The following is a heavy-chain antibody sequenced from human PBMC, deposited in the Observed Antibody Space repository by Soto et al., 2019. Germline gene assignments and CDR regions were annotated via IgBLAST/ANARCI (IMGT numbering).Heavy chain of an antibody. V-gene: IGHV1-18*04. CDR2: ISANSGNT. Sequence: ASVQVSCKAFGFIFNNYAISWVRQAPGQGLEWMGWISANSGNTNSAQKLQGRVTMTTDTSTSTAYMELRSLRSDDTAVYYCATAGNYDSSGRDFWGQGTLVTGSA. D-gene: IGHD3-22*01. J-gene: IGHJ4*02. CDR1: GFIFNNYA. CDR3: ATAGNYDSSGRDF.